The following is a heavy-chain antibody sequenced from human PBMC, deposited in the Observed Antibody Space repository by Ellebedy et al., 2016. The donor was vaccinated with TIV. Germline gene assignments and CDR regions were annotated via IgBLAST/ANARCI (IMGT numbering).Heavy chain of an antibody. Sequence: GESLKISXQGSGYRFTSYWIGWVRQMLGKGLESMGIINPDDSDTTYSPSFQGQVTISADKSISTAYPQWSSLKASDTAMYYCARRDGNYFGYWGQGTLVTVSS. CDR2: INPDDSDT. CDR3: ARRDGNYFGY. D-gene: IGHD1-26*01. CDR1: GYRFTSYW. J-gene: IGHJ4*02. V-gene: IGHV5-51*01.